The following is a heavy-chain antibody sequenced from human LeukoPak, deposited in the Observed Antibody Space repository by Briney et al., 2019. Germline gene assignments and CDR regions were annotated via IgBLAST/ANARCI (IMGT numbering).Heavy chain of an antibody. D-gene: IGHD2-15*01. CDR3: ARHTDRYCSGSNCYVYYFYGLDV. Sequence: PGGSLKLSCAASGFTFSGSALHWVRQASGKGLGWVGRIRSKANSYVTAYAASVKGRFTISRDDSENTAYLQMNGLETDDTAVYYCARHTDRYCSGSNCYVYYFYGLDVWGQGTTVTVSS. J-gene: IGHJ6*02. V-gene: IGHV3-73*01. CDR1: GFTFSGSA. CDR2: IRSKANSYVT.